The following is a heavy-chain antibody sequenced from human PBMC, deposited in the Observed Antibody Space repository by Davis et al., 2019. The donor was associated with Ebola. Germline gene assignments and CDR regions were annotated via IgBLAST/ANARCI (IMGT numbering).Heavy chain of an antibody. V-gene: IGHV4-59*08. Sequence: MPGGSLRLSCTFSGGSISSYYWSWIRQPPGKGLEWIGYIYYSGSTNYNPSLKSRVTISVDTSKNQFSLKLSSVTAADTAVYYCARGEGYCISTSCREYYYYGMDVWGQGTTVTVSS. CDR1: GGSISSYY. CDR2: IYYSGST. D-gene: IGHD2-2*01. CDR3: ARGEGYCISTSCREYYYYGMDV. J-gene: IGHJ6*02.